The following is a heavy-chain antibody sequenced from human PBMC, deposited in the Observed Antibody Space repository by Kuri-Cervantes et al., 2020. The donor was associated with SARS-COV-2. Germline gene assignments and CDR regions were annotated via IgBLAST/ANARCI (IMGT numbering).Heavy chain of an antibody. Sequence: GESLKISCAASGFTFSSYAMSRVRQAPGKGLEWVSAISGSGGSTYYADSVKGRFTISRDNSKNTLYLQMNSLRAEDTAVYYCAKAGDIVVVPAAYFDYWGQGTLGTSPQ. CDR2: ISGSGGST. J-gene: IGHJ4*02. V-gene: IGHV3-23*01. CDR3: AKAGDIVVVPAAYFDY. CDR1: GFTFSSYA. D-gene: IGHD2-2*01.